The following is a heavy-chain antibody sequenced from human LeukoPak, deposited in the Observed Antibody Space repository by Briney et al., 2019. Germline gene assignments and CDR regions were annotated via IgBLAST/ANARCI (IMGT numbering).Heavy chain of an antibody. D-gene: IGHD3-9*01. CDR3: ARVGGLRYFDRSTVYYFDY. CDR2: ISSSGSTI. CDR1: GFTFSDYY. Sequence: GGSLRLSCAASGFTFSDYYMSWIRQAPGKGLEWVSYISSSGSTIYYADSVKGRFTISRDNAKNSLYLQMNSLRAEDTAVYYCARVGGLRYFDRSTVYYFDYWGQGTLVTVSS. J-gene: IGHJ4*02. V-gene: IGHV3-11*01.